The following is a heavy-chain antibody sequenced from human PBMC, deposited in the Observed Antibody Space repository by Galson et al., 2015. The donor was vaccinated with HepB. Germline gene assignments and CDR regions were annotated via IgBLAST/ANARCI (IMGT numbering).Heavy chain of an antibody. CDR2: IYSGADI. J-gene: IGHJ4*02. D-gene: IGHD1-26*01. Sequence: SLRLSCAASGFTVSNNYMSWVRQAPGKGLEWVSVIYSGADIYYLDSVKGRFTIYRDSSKNTLFLQMNSLRPEDTAVYYCAKGKRGAGSDDWGRGTLVHASS. CDR3: AKGKRGAGSDD. CDR1: GFTVSNNY. V-gene: IGHV3-66*02.